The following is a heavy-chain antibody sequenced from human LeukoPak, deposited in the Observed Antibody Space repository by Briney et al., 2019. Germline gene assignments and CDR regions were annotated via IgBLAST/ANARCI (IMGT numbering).Heavy chain of an antibody. CDR1: GFTFSDYY. V-gene: IGHV3-11*04. J-gene: IGHJ4*02. CDR2: ISSSGSTI. CDR3: ARVRDIVLMVYAIPYFDY. D-gene: IGHD2-8*01. Sequence: PGGSLRLSCAASGFTFSDYYMSWIRQAPGKGLEWVSYISSSGSTIYYADSVKGRFTISRDNAKNSLYLQMNSLRAEDTAVYYCARVRDIVLMVYAIPYFDYWGQGTLVTVSS.